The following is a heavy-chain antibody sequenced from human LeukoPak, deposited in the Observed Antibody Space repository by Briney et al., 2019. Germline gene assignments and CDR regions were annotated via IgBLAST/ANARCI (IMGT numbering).Heavy chain of an antibody. D-gene: IGHD2-8*02. Sequence: SETLSLTCIISGASISSSAYYWGWIRQPPGKGLEWIGSIYYSGSTYYNPSLKSRVTISVDSSKNQLSLKLSSVTAADTAVYYCARLTSTGVVAFDIWGQGTMVTVSS. CDR1: GASISSSAYY. CDR3: ARLTSTGVVAFDI. V-gene: IGHV4-39*07. J-gene: IGHJ3*02. CDR2: IYYSGST.